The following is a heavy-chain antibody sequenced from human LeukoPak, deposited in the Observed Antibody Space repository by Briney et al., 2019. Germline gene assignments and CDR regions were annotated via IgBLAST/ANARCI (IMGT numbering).Heavy chain of an antibody. CDR2: ISGSGGST. CDR3: AKVRSGWSRAGPQPYYFDY. D-gene: IGHD6-19*01. Sequence: GGSLRLSCAASGFTFSSYAMSWVRQAPGEGLEWVSAISGSGGSTYYADSVKGRFTISRDNSKNTLYLQMNSLRAEDTAVYYCAKVRSGWSRAGPQPYYFDYWGQGTLVTVSS. J-gene: IGHJ4*02. CDR1: GFTFSSYA. V-gene: IGHV3-23*01.